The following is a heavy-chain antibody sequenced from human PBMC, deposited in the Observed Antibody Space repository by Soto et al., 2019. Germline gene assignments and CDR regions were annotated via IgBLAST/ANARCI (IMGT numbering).Heavy chain of an antibody. D-gene: IGHD2-8*01. J-gene: IGHJ4*02. CDR1: GASISSSSYS. CDR2: FYYSGST. CDR3: ARYFGHLNNYYFEF. Sequence: PSETLSLTCTVSGASISSSSYSWGWIRQPPGKGLEWLGTFYYSGSTYYNPSLKSRVTISLHTSKNQFSLKLSSVTAADTAVYYCARYFGHLNNYYFEFWGQGTLVTVSS. V-gene: IGHV4-39*01.